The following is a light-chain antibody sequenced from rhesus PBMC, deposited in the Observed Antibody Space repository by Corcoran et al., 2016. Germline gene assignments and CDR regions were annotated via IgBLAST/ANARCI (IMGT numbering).Light chain of an antibody. CDR3: MQTLEFQYT. Sequence: DIVMTQTPLSLPVTPGEPASISCRSSQSLVDSEDGYTYLAWDLQKPGQSPHPLLYEVSNRVSGVPDRVSGRGSYTDFTLTISRLEAEDVGVYSCMQTLEFQYTFGQGTKVELK. J-gene: IGKJ2*01. V-gene: IGKV2-104*02. CDR2: EVS. CDR1: QSLVDSEDGYTY.